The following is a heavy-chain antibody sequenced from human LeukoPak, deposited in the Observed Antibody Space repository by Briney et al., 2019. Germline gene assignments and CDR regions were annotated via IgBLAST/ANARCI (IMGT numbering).Heavy chain of an antibody. V-gene: IGHV1-69*01. D-gene: IGHD2-2*01. J-gene: IGHJ4*02. CDR1: GGTLSSYA. CDR3: ARSSTSVQYFDY. CDR2: IIPIFGTA. Sequence: SVTVSCKASGGTLSSYAISWVRQDPGQGLEWMGGIIPIFGTANYAQKFQGRVTITADESTSTAYMELSSLRSEGTAVYYCARSSTSVQYFDYWGQGTLVTVSS.